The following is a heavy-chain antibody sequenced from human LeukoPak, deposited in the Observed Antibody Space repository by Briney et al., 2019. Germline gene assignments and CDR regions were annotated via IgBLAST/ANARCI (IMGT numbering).Heavy chain of an antibody. D-gene: IGHD3-3*01. V-gene: IGHV1-69*02. J-gene: IGHJ3*02. Sequence: SVKVSCKASGGSFSSYTIRWVRQAPGQGLEWMGRVIPILGIANYEQVFQGRVTITADKSTSTAYMELSSLRSEDTAVYYCARSYYDFWSAQTGGAFDIWGQGTMVTVSS. CDR1: GGSFSSYT. CDR2: VIPILGIA. CDR3: ARSYYDFWSAQTGGAFDI.